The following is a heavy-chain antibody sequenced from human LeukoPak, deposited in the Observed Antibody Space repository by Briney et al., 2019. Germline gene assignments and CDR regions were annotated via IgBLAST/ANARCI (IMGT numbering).Heavy chain of an antibody. CDR3: ARDSSVYDGVNWFDH. CDR2: ISYDGSNK. V-gene: IGHV3-30-3*01. CDR1: GFTFSSYA. Sequence: GGSLRLSCAASGFTFSSYAMHWVRQAPGKGLEWVAVISYDGSNKYYADSVKGRFTISRDNSKNTLYLQMNSLRAEDTAVYYCARDSSVYDGVNWFDHWGQGTLVTVSS. J-gene: IGHJ5*02. D-gene: IGHD5/OR15-5a*01.